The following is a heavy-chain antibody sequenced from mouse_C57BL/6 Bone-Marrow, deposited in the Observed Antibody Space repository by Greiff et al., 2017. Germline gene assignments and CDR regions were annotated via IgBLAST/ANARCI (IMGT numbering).Heavy chain of an antibody. V-gene: IGHV5-6*01. CDR1: GFTFSSYG. Sequence: EVHLVESGGDLVKPGGSLKLTCAASGFTFSSYGVSWVRQTPDKRLEWVATISSGGSYAYYPDSVKGRFTIARDNAKITLYLQMGTLKSEDTAMYYCAINWGQGTTLTVSS. CDR2: ISSGGSYA. J-gene: IGHJ2*01. CDR3: AIN.